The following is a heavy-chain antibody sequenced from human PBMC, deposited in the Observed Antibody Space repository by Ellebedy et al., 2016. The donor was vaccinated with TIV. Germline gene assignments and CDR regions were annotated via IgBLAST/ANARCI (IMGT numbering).Heavy chain of an antibody. CDR1: GFTVSSNY. Sequence: ETLSLTCAASGFTVSSNYMSWVRQAPGKGLEWVSVIYSGGSTYYADSVKGRFTISRDNSKNTLYLQMNSLRAEDTAVYYCARGLSDYGDFQLDHWGQGALVTVSS. CDR2: IYSGGST. V-gene: IGHV3-53*01. CDR3: ARGLSDYGDFQLDH. D-gene: IGHD4-17*01. J-gene: IGHJ4*02.